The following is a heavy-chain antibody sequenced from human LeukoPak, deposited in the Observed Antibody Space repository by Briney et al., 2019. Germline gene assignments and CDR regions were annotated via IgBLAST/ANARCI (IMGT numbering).Heavy chain of an antibody. D-gene: IGHD1-26*01. J-gene: IGHJ4*02. V-gene: IGHV3-64D*06. CDR2: FHHNGEMT. Sequence: PGGSLRLSCAASGFTLTWHVMHWVRQAPGKALEYVSFFHHNGEMTSYAESVRGRFTVSRDNSKNTLFLELSSLRTDDTAVYYCVRDMSGKYSFDYWGQGTLVIVST. CDR1: GFTLTWHV. CDR3: VRDMSGKYSFDY.